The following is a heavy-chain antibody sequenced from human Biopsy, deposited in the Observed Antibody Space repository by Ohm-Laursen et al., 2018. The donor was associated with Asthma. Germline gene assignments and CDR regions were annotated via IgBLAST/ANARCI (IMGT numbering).Heavy chain of an antibody. CDR2: TNERGVT. CDR1: GFTFSSYA. V-gene: IGHV4-34*01. Sequence: LRLSCTASGFTFSSYAMSWVRQSPGKGLEWIGETNERGVTNNNPSLKSRVIISIDTYWNRVSLKLTSVTAADTAVYYCARGPELDVWGQGTTVTVSS. CDR3: ARGPELDV. J-gene: IGHJ6*02.